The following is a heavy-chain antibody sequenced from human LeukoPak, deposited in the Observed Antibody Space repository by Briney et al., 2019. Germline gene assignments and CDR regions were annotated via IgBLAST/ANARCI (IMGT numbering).Heavy chain of an antibody. V-gene: IGHV4-38-2*01. CDR3: ARVRSHSSSWYGNHYFDY. CDR2: IYHSGST. J-gene: IGHJ4*02. D-gene: IGHD6-13*01. CDR1: GYSISSGYY. Sequence: SETLSLTCAVSGYSISSGYYWGWIRQPPGKGLEWIGSIYHSGSTYYNPSLKSRVTISVDTSKNQFSLKLSSMTAADTAVYYCARVRSHSSSWYGNHYFDYWGQGTLVTVSS.